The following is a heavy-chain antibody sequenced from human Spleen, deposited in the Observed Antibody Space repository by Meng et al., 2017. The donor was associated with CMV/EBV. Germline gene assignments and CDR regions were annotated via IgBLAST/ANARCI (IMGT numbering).Heavy chain of an antibody. CDR3: ARDRGTYGYVEYYYYYYSMDV. J-gene: IGHJ6*02. Sequence: GESLKISCAASGFTFSSYEMNWVRQAPGKGLEWISYISASGNIIYDAESVKGRFTISRDNARNSMYLQMNSLRAEDTAVYYCARDRGTYGYVEYYYYYYSMDVWGQGTTVTVSS. CDR1: GFTFSSYE. CDR2: ISASGNII. D-gene: IGHD5-18*01. V-gene: IGHV3-48*03.